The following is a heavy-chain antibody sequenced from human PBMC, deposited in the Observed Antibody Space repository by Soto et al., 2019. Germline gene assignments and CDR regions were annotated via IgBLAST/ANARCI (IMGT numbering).Heavy chain of an antibody. J-gene: IGHJ4*02. CDR2: MFYGGST. D-gene: IGHD5-18*01. CDR3: AKDRGYSYGYPGYFDY. V-gene: IGHV3-66*01. Sequence: GGSLRLSCAASGFTVSTHYMTWVRQAPGKGLERVSVMFYGGSTYYADSVKGRFTISRDNSKNTLYLQMNSLRAEDTAVYYCAKDRGYSYGYPGYFDYWGQGTLVTVSS. CDR1: GFTVSTHY.